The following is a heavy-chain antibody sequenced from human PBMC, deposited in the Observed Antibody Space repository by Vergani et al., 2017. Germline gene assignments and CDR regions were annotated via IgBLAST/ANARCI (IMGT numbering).Heavy chain of an antibody. Sequence: QVQLVQSGAEVKKPGASVKVSCKASGYTFTGYYMHWVRQAPGQGLEWMGWINPNSGGTNYAQKFQGRVTMTRDTSISTAYMELSRLRSDDTAVYYCARGYGGCAGGSCYSYWGQGTQVTVSS. CDR1: GYTFTGYY. D-gene: IGHD2-15*01. J-gene: IGHJ4*02. CDR2: INPNSGGT. V-gene: IGHV1-2*02. CDR3: ARGYGGCAGGSCYSY.